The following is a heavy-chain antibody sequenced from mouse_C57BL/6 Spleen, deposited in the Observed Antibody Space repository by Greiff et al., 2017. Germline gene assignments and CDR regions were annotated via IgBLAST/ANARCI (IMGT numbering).Heavy chain of an antibody. CDR1: GYTFTDYN. CDR2: INPNNGGT. J-gene: IGHJ2*01. CDR3: ARDYYCSSSYVDY. Sequence: EVQLQQSGPELVKPGASVKLSCKASGYTFTDYNMHWVKQSHGKSLEWIGYINPNNGGTSYNQKFKGKATLTVTKSSSTAYMELRSLTSEESAVYYCARDYYCSSSYVDYWGQGTTLTVSS. V-gene: IGHV1-22*01. D-gene: IGHD1-1*01.